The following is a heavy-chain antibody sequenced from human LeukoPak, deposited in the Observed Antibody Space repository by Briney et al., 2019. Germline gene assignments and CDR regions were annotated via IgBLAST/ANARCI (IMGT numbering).Heavy chain of an antibody. D-gene: IGHD2-15*01. Sequence: ASVKVSCKASGYTFTGYYMHWVRQAPGQGLEWMGWINPNSGGTNYAQKFQGRVTMTRDTSISTAYMELSRLRSDDTAVYYCARQAPTIVVVVAAIMDVWGKGTTVTVSS. CDR1: GYTFTGYY. CDR2: INPNSGGT. J-gene: IGHJ6*03. CDR3: ARQAPTIVVVVAAIMDV. V-gene: IGHV1-2*02.